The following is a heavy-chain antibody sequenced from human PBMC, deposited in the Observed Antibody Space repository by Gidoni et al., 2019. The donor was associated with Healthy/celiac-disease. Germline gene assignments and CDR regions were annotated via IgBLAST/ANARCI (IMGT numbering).Heavy chain of an antibody. D-gene: IGHD2-2*01. CDR1: GYTFTGYY. V-gene: IGHV1-2*06. Sequence: QVQLVQSGAEVKKPGASVKVSCKASGYTFTGYYMHWVRQAPGQGLEWMGRINPNGGGTNYAQKFQGRVTMTRDTSISTAYMELSRLRSDDTAVYYCARDCSSTSCPSLDAFDIWGQGTMVTVSS. CDR2: INPNGGGT. J-gene: IGHJ3*02. CDR3: ARDCSSTSCPSLDAFDI.